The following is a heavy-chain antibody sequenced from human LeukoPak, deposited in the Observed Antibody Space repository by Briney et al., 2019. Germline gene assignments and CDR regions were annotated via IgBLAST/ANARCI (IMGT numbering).Heavy chain of an antibody. V-gene: IGHV4-59*01. CDR3: ARYLTGTATFDY. CDR1: GGSINNYY. J-gene: IGHJ4*02. Sequence: SETLSLTCTVSGGSINNYYWSWIRQPPGKGLEWIGYIYYSGSTNYNPSLRSRVTISVDTSKNQFSLKLSSVTAADTAMYYCARYLTGTATFDYWGQGTLVSASA. CDR2: IYYSGST. D-gene: IGHD1-1*01.